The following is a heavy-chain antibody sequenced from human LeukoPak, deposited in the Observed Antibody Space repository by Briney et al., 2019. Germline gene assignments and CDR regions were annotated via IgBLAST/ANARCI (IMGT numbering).Heavy chain of an antibody. D-gene: IGHD3-9*01. J-gene: IGHJ4*02. V-gene: IGHV3-43*02. CDR1: GFTFDDYA. CDR2: MSGDGGST. CDR3: AKDIGGYDILTGYYPD. Sequence: GESLRLSCAASGFTFDDYAMHWVRQAPGKGLEWVSLMSGDGGSTYYADSVKGRFTISRDNSKNSLYLQMNSLRTEDTALYYCAKDIGGYDILTGYYPDWGQGTLVTVFS.